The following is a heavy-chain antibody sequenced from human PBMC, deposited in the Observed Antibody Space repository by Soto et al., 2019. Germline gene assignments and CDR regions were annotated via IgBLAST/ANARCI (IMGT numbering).Heavy chain of an antibody. CDR1: SGSISTSNW. D-gene: IGHD1-1*01. CDR3: SMRRYDGNDYYFDY. CDR2: ISHSRSN. J-gene: IGHJ4*02. Sequence: QVQLQESGPGLVKPSGTLSLTCAHSSGSISTSNWWRWVRQPPGQWLEWIGAISHSRSNNYNPPLKSRVTISVDNSKNQFSLRLSSVTAADTAVYYCSMRRYDGNDYYFDYWGQGTLVTVSS. V-gene: IGHV4-4*02.